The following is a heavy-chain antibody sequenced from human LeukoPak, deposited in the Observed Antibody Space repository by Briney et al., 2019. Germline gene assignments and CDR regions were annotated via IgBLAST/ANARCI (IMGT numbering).Heavy chain of an antibody. Sequence: ASVKVSCKASGGTFSSYAINWVRQATGQGLEWMGWMNPNSGNTGYAQKFQGRVTMTRNTSISTAYMELSSLRSEDTAVYYCARFVAEEPTGGEAVYWGQGTLVTVSS. V-gene: IGHV1-8*02. J-gene: IGHJ4*02. CDR3: ARFVAEEPTGGEAVY. CDR1: GGTFSSYA. D-gene: IGHD1-14*01. CDR2: MNPNSGNT.